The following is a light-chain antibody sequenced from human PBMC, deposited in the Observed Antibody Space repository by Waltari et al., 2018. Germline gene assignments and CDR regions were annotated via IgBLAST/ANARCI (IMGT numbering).Light chain of an antibody. CDR2: YVR. J-gene: IGLJ2*01. Sequence: YPHRPGNAPNIMISYVRNRPSGACNRFSGSKSSNTASLTISGLQAEDEADYYCSSYIDSSTLELFGGGTSLTVL. CDR3: SSYIDSSTLEL. V-gene: IGLV2-14*03.